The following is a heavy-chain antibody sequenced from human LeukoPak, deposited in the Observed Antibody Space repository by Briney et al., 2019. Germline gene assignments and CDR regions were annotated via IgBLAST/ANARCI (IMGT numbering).Heavy chain of an antibody. Sequence: GGSLRLSCAASGCTFSSYAMHWVRQAPGKGLEWVAVISYDGSNKYYADSVKGRFTISRDNSKNTLYLQMNSLRAEDTAVYYCARDGAYSSGWYGKFDYWGQGTLVTVSS. D-gene: IGHD6-19*01. CDR2: ISYDGSNK. CDR1: GCTFSSYA. J-gene: IGHJ4*02. V-gene: IGHV3-30*04. CDR3: ARDGAYSSGWYGKFDY.